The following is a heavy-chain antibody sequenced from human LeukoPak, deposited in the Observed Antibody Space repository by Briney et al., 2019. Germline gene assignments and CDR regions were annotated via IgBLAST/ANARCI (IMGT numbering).Heavy chain of an antibody. V-gene: IGHV4-4*07. Sequence: PSETLSLTCSVSGGSIDSYYWHWIRQPAGKGLEWIGRIYTNGNNNYTPSLKSRVTMSVDTSKIQVSLQLSSVTAADTAVYYCARGSREMATIFDRWGQGTLVTVSS. CDR1: GGSIDSYY. J-gene: IGHJ4*02. D-gene: IGHD5-24*01. CDR3: ARGSREMATIFDR. CDR2: IYTNGNN.